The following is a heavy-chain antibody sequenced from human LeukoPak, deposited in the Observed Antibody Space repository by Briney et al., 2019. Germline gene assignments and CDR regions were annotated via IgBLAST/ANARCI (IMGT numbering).Heavy chain of an antibody. D-gene: IGHD3-10*01. CDR3: ASLYGSGKRWVDP. CDR2: ISATGRII. CDR1: GFTFSSFE. Sequence: GGSLRLSCAVSGFTFSSFEMHWVRQAPEKGLEWVAYISATGRIIYYAESVKGRFTISRDIAQNSLYLQMNSLKTEDTAVYYCASLYGSGKRWVDPWGQGTLVTVSS. J-gene: IGHJ5*02. V-gene: IGHV3-48*03.